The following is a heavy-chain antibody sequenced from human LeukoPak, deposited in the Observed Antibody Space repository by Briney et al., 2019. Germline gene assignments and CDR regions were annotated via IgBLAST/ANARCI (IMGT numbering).Heavy chain of an antibody. CDR2: ISYDGSNK. V-gene: IGHV3-30*18. J-gene: IGHJ4*02. CDR1: GFTFSSYG. CDR3: AKDHSGWYRFAFDY. D-gene: IGHD6-19*01. Sequence: GGSLRLSCAASGFTFSSYGMHWVRQAPGKGLEWVAVISYDGSNKYYADSVKGRFTISRDNSKNTLYPQMNSLRAEDTAVYYCAKDHSGWYRFAFDYWGQGTLVTVSS.